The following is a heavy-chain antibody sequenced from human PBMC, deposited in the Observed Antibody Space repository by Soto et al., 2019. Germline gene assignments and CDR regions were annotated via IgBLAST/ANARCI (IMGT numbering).Heavy chain of an antibody. CDR2: ISGSGGST. D-gene: IGHD2-15*01. CDR1: GFTFSSYA. Sequence: HPGGSLRLSCAASGFTFSSYAISWVRQAPGKGLEWVSAISGSGGSTYYADSVKGRFTISRDNSKNTLYLQMNSLRAEDTAVYYCAKGGYCSGGSCYSGAFDIWGQGTMVTVSS. J-gene: IGHJ3*02. V-gene: IGHV3-23*01. CDR3: AKGGYCSGGSCYSGAFDI.